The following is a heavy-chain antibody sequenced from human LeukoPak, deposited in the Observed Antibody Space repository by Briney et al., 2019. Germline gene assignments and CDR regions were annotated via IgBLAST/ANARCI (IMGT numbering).Heavy chain of an antibody. Sequence: GGSLRLSCAASGFTFSSYAMSWVRQAPGKGLEWVSSISSSSTYIYYADSVKGRFTISRDNAKNSLYLQMSSLRAEDTAVYYCARARSGSGSYSRLLDYWGQGTLVTVSS. V-gene: IGHV3-21*01. CDR1: GFTFSSYA. CDR2: ISSSSTYI. CDR3: ARARSGSGSYSRLLDY. J-gene: IGHJ4*02. D-gene: IGHD3-10*01.